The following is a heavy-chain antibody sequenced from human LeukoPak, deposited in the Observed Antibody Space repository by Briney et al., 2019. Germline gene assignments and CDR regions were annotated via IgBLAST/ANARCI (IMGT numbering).Heavy chain of an antibody. Sequence: SETLSLTCTVSGGSLSSGGYYWSWIRQPAGKGLEWIGRIYTNGNTNYNPSLKSRVTISVDTSKNQFSLNLSSVTAADTAVYYCARDRCHESSGGSCYSGANWFDPWGQGTLVTVSS. CDR3: ARDRCHESSGGSCYSGANWFDP. CDR1: GGSLSSGGYY. CDR2: IYTNGNT. D-gene: IGHD2-15*01. J-gene: IGHJ5*02. V-gene: IGHV4-61*02.